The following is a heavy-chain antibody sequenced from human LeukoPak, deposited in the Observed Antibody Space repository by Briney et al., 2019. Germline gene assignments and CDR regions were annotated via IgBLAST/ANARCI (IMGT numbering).Heavy chain of an antibody. D-gene: IGHD6-19*01. CDR3: ARVGGWYFFDY. J-gene: IGHJ4*02. CDR1: GFTVSSNY. V-gene: IGHV3-53*01. CDR2: IYSGGST. Sequence: GGSLRPSCAASGFTVSSNYMSWVRQAPGKGLEWVSVIYSGGSTYYADSVKGRFTISRDNSKNTLYLQMNSLRAEDTAVYYCARVGGWYFFDYWGQGTLVTVSS.